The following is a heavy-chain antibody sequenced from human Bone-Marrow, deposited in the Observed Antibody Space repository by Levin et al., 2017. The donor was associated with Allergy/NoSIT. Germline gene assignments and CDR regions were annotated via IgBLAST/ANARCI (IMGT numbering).Heavy chain of an antibody. CDR2: IYPEDSDT. J-gene: IGHJ6*02. D-gene: IGHD3-10*01. Sequence: GESLKISCKGSGYSFSNYWIGWVRQMPGKGLEWLGIIYPEDSDTRYSPSFEGHVTISADKSIGTVYLQWRSLKASDTAVYYCARPWDYYGSGSDDWVDVWGQGTTVTVS. V-gene: IGHV5-51*01. CDR1: GYSFSNYW. CDR3: ARPWDYYGSGSDDWVDV.